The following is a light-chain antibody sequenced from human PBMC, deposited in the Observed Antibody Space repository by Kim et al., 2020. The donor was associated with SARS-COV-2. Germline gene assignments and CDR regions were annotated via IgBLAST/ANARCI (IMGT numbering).Light chain of an antibody. J-gene: IGLJ3*02. V-gene: IGLV4-69*01. CDR1: SGHSSYA. CDR2: VNSDGSH. Sequence: ASVKLTCTLNSGHSSYAIAWHQQQPEKGPRYLMKVNSDGSHSKGDGIPDRFSGSSSGAERYLTISSLQSEDVADYYCQTWGTGIRVFGGGTKVTVL. CDR3: QTWGTGIRV.